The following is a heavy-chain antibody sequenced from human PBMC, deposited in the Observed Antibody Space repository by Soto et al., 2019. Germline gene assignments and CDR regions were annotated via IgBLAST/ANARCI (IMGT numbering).Heavy chain of an antibody. CDR2: IDWDDDK. V-gene: IGHV2-70*01. Sequence: SGPTVVNPTQTLTLTCTFSGFSLSTSGMCVSWIRQPPGRALEWLALIDWDDDKYYSTSLKTRLTISQDTSKNQVVLTMTNMDPVDTATYYCARMKRRITIFGVVPYYYYGLDVWGQGT. CDR1: GFSLSTSGMC. J-gene: IGHJ6*02. D-gene: IGHD3-3*01. CDR3: ARMKRRITIFGVVPYYYYGLDV.